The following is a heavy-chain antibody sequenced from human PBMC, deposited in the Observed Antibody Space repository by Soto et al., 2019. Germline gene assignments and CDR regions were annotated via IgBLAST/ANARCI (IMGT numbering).Heavy chain of an antibody. CDR1: GCSISSSSYY. CDR3: ARRATVTTQNWFDP. V-gene: IGHV4-39*01. CDR2: FYYSEYT. J-gene: IGHJ5*02. D-gene: IGHD4-17*01. Sequence: PSETLSLTCTVSGCSISSSSYYWGWIRQPPGKGLEWIGSFYYSEYTFYNPSLKSRVTISVDTSKNQFSLKLSSVTAADTAVYYCARRATVTTQNWFDPWGQGTLVTVS.